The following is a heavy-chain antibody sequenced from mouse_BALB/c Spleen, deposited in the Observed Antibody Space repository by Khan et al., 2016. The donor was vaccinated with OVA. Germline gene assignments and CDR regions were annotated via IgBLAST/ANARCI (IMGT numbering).Heavy chain of an antibody. Sequence: QVQLQQSGPVLVKPGASVKMSCKASGYTFSDYIINWVRQRTGQGLEWIGQIYPGTNSTYYNEKFKGKATLTADKSSNTAYMQLRSLTSEDSAVYFCARSGYGSLAYWGQGTTLTVSS. D-gene: IGHD1-1*01. J-gene: IGHJ2*01. V-gene: IGHV1-77*01. CDR2: IYPGTNST. CDR1: GYTFSDYI. CDR3: ARSGYGSLAY.